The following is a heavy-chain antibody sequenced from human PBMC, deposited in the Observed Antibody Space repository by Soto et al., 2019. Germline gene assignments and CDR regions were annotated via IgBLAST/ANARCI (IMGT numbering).Heavy chain of an antibody. V-gene: IGHV1-69*12. D-gene: IGHD4-17*01. Sequence: QVQLVQSGAEVKKPGSSVKVSCKASGGTFNSYAISWVRQAPGQGLEWMGGIIPIFGTANYAQKFQGRVTITADESTSTAYMELSSLRSEDTAVYYCARVWGHGDYDYYYGMDVRGQGTTVTVSS. CDR3: ARVWGHGDYDYYYGMDV. J-gene: IGHJ6*02. CDR2: IIPIFGTA. CDR1: GGTFNSYA.